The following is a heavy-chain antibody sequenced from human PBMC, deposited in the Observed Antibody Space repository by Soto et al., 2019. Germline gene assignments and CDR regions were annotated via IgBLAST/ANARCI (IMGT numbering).Heavy chain of an antibody. CDR3: ARGEAGYCSSTSCAGFDP. Sequence: PSETLSLTCTVSGGSISSGGYYWSWIRQHPGKGLEWIGYIYYSGSTYYNPSLKSRVTISVDTSKNQFSLKLSSVTAADTAVYYCARGEAGYCSSTSCAGFDPWGQGTLVTVSS. V-gene: IGHV4-31*03. CDR2: IYYSGST. CDR1: GGSISSGGYY. J-gene: IGHJ5*02. D-gene: IGHD2-2*01.